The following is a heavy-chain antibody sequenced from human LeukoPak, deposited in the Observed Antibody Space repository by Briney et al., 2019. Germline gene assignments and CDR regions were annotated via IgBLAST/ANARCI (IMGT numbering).Heavy chain of an antibody. CDR2: IDPDRMS. V-gene: IGHV4-34*01. J-gene: IGHJ4*02. D-gene: IGHD4-17*01. CDR1: GGAFSGYS. Sequence: SETLSVTCALYGGAFSGYSWSWIRQPPGKGMEWIGEIDPDRMSNYNPSLKSRVTVSFDTYKNQFSLNLNSATAADTAIYYCARGRSYEYGDYDYWGQGALVTVSS. CDR3: ARGRSYEYGDYDY.